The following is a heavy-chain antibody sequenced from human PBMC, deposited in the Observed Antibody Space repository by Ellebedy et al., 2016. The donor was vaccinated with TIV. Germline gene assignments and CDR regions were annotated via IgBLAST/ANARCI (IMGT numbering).Heavy chain of an antibody. CDR2: IYHSGST. J-gene: IGHJ4*02. CDR1: GYSISSGYY. CDR3: TRGGTSYSDY. Sequence: SETLSLTCTVSGYSISSGYYWGWIRQPPGKGLEWIGSIYHSGSTYYNPSPKSRVTISVDTSKNQFSLKLSSVTAADTAMYYCTRGGTSYSDYWGQGTLVTVSS. D-gene: IGHD1-1*01. V-gene: IGHV4-38-2*02.